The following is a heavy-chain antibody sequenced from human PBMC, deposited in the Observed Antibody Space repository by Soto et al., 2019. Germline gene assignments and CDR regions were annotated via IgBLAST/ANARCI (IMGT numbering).Heavy chain of an antibody. CDR2: ISAGGGST. CDR3: AKTRITGVVRPSAFDL. CDR1: GFTFSTYA. V-gene: IGHV3-23*01. J-gene: IGHJ3*01. Sequence: GGSLRLSCAAAGFTFSTYAMSWVRQAPGKGLEWVSAISAGGGSTYYAESVKGRFTISRDNSKNTLFLQMNSLRAEDTAVYYCAKTRITGVVRPSAFDLWGQGPMVTVSS. D-gene: IGHD5-18*01.